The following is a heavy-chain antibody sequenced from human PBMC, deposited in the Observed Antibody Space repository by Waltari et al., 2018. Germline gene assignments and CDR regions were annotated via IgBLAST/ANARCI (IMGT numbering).Heavy chain of an antibody. CDR1: GYTFTSYA. V-gene: IGHV1-3*01. CDR2: INAGNGNT. CDR3: AGEGYSSSFYSWFDP. Sequence: QVQLVQSGAEVKKPGASVKVSCKASGYTFTSYAMHWVRQAPGQRLEWMGWINAGNGNTKYSQKFQGRVTITRDTSASTAYLELSSLRSEATAVYYCAGEGYSSSFYSWFDPWGQGTLVTVSS. J-gene: IGHJ5*02. D-gene: IGHD6-13*01.